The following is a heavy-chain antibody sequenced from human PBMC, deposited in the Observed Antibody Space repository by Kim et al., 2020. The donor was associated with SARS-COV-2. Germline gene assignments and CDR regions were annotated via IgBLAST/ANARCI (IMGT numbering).Heavy chain of an antibody. Sequence: GGSLRLSCAASGFTFSDYGMHWVRQAPGKGLEWVAVIWHDGSNKFYADSVKGRFTIYRDDTKNTLFLQMNSLRVEDTAVYYCARHDILTGYTIDYWGQGTLVTVSS. CDR3: ARHDILTGYTIDY. V-gene: IGHV3-33*08. J-gene: IGHJ4*02. CDR1: GFTFSDYG. D-gene: IGHD3-9*01. CDR2: IWHDGSNK.